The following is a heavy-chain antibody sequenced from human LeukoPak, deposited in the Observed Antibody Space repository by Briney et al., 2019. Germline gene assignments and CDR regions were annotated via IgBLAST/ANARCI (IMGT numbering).Heavy chain of an antibody. CDR3: ARGPELERFDY. D-gene: IGHD1-1*01. CDR1: GGTFSSYA. Sequence: SVKVSCKASGGTFSSYAINRVRQAPGQGLEWMGGIIPIFGTANYAQKFQGRVTITTDESTGTAYMELSSLTSEDTAVYYCARGPELERFDYWGQGTLVTVSS. CDR2: IIPIFGTA. J-gene: IGHJ4*02. V-gene: IGHV1-69*05.